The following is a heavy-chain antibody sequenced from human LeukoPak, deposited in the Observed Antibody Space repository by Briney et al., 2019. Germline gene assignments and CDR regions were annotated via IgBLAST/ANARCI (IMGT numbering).Heavy chain of an antibody. Sequence: GGSLRLSCAASGFTFSSYAMSWVRQAPGKGLEWVSAISGSGGSTYYADSVKGRFTISRDNSENTLYLQMNSLRAEDTAVYYCAKDRSLDPWGYDLDYWGQGTLVIVSS. D-gene: IGHD5-12*01. CDR3: AKDRSLDPWGYDLDY. J-gene: IGHJ4*02. CDR2: ISGSGGST. V-gene: IGHV3-23*01. CDR1: GFTFSSYA.